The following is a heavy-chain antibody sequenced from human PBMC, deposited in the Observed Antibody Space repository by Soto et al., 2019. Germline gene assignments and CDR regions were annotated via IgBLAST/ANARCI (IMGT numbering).Heavy chain of an antibody. V-gene: IGHV4-59*01. Sequence: PSETLSLTCTVSGGSISSYYWGWIRQPPGKGLEWIGYIYYSGSTNYNPSLKSRVTISVDTSKNQFSLKLSSVTAADTAVYYCAKSMVRGVYYYGLDVWGQGTTVTVSS. CDR1: GGSISSYY. CDR2: IYYSGST. J-gene: IGHJ6*02. D-gene: IGHD3-10*01. CDR3: AKSMVRGVYYYGLDV.